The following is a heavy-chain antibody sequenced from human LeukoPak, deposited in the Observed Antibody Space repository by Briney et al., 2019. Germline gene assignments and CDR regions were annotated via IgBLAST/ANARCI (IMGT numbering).Heavy chain of an antibody. CDR2: IYYSGST. CDR1: GGSISSYY. V-gene: IGHV4-59*12. CDR3: ARDEAGARFGAYYMDV. Sequence: SETLSLTCTVSGGSISSYYWSWIRQPPGKGLEWIGYIYYSGSTNYNPSLKSRVTISVDTSKNQFSLKLRSVTAADTAVYYCARDEAGARFGAYYMDVWGKGTTVTVSS. D-gene: IGHD3-10*01. J-gene: IGHJ6*03.